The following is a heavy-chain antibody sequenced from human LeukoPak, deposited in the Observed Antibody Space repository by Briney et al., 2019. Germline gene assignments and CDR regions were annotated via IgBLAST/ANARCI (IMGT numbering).Heavy chain of an antibody. CDR3: ARDRDSDGYPGDY. J-gene: IGHJ4*02. V-gene: IGHV1-2*02. CDR2: INPNSGGT. Sequence: ASVKVSCKASGYTFTGYYMHWVRQAPGQGLEWMGWINPNSGGTNYAQKFQGRVTMTRDTSISTAYLELSRLRSDDTAVYYCARDRDSDGYPGDYWGQGTLVTVSS. CDR1: GYTFTGYY. D-gene: IGHD5-18*01.